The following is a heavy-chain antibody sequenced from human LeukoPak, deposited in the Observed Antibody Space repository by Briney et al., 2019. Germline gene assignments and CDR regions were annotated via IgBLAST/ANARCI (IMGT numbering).Heavy chain of an antibody. CDR1: GGSFSGYY. Sequence: PSETLSLTCAVYGGSFSGYYWSWIRQPPGKGLEWIGEINHSGSTNYNPSLKSRVTISVDTSKNQFSLKLSSVTAADTAVYYCARVTFGSGWHLDYWGQGTLVTVSS. CDR3: ARVTFGSGWHLDY. V-gene: IGHV4-34*01. CDR2: INHSGST. D-gene: IGHD6-19*01. J-gene: IGHJ4*02.